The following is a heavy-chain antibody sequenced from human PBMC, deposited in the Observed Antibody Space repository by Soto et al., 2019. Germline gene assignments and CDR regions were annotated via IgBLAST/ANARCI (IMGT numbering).Heavy chain of an antibody. CDR1: GFTFSSYA. CDR2: ISYDGSNK. V-gene: IGHV3-30-3*01. Sequence: GGSLRLSCAASGFTFSSYAMHWVRQAPGKGLEWVAVISYDGSNKYYADSVKGRFTISRDNSKNTLYLQMNSLRAEDTAVYYCARTPYSPQESYYYGMDVWGQGTTVTVSS. CDR3: ARTPYSPQESYYYGMDV. J-gene: IGHJ6*02. D-gene: IGHD2-21*01.